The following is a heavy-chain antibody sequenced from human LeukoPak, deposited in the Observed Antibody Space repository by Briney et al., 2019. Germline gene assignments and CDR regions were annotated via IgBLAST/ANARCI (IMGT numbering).Heavy chain of an antibody. CDR3: ATQGGYSSSWYYFDY. CDR1: GYTLTELS. Sequence: GASVKVSCKVSGYTLTELSMHWVRQAPGKGLEWMGGFDPEDGETIYAQKFQGRVTMTEDTSTDTAYMELSSLRSEDTAVYYCATQGGYSSSWYYFDYWGQGTLVTVSS. D-gene: IGHD6-13*01. J-gene: IGHJ4*02. V-gene: IGHV1-24*01. CDR2: FDPEDGET.